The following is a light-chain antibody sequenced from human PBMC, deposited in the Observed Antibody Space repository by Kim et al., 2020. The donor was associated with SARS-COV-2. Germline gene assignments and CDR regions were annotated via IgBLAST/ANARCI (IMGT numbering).Light chain of an antibody. Sequence: ASTGDRVTITCRAGQGISSYLAWYQQKPGKAPKLLIYAASTLQSGVPSRFSGSGSGTDFTLTISCLQSEDFATYYCQQYYSYPGTFGQGTKVDIK. CDR1: QGISSY. CDR2: AAS. V-gene: IGKV1-8*01. CDR3: QQYYSYPGT. J-gene: IGKJ1*01.